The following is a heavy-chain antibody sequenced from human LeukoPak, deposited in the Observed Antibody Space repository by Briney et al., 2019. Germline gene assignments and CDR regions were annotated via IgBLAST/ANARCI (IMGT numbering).Heavy chain of an antibody. D-gene: IGHD3-22*01. V-gene: IGHV5-51*01. CDR1: GYCFTSCW. CDR3: ARHADYYDSSGDIY. Sequence: GDSLKICCEGSGYCFTSCWIGWGRQMPGKGVEWMGIIYPGDSNTKYSSSFQGQVTISTDKSISTAYLQWSSLKASDTAMYYCARHADYYDSSGDIYWGQGTLVTVSS. J-gene: IGHJ4*02. CDR2: IYPGDSNT.